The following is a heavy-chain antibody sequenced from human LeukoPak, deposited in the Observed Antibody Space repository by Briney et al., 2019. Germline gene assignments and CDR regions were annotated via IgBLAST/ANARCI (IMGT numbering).Heavy chain of an antibody. Sequence: GGSLRLSCAASGFTFSSYSMNWVRQAPGKGLEWVSSISSSSSYIYYADSVKGRFTISRDNAKNTLYLQMNSLRAEDTAVYYCARGPTYYYDSSGYRWGQGTLVTVSS. V-gene: IGHV3-21*01. CDR2: ISSSSSYI. CDR1: GFTFSSYS. J-gene: IGHJ4*02. D-gene: IGHD3-22*01. CDR3: ARGPTYYYDSSGYR.